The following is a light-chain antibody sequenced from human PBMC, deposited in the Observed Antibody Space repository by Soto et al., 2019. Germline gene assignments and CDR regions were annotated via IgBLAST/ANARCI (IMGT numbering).Light chain of an antibody. J-gene: IGKJ4*01. V-gene: IGKV1-39*01. CDR1: QSISTS. CDR2: AAY. CDR3: QQSDRTPLT. Sequence: DIQMTQSPSSLSASVGDRVTITCRASQSISTSLNWYQQRPGKAPKVLIYAAYSLQTGVPSRFSGSGSGTYFTLTIRSLQPEDFATYFCQQSDRTPLTFGGGTKVEIK.